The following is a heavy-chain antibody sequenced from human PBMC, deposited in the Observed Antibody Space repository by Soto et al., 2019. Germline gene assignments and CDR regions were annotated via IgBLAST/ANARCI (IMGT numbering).Heavy chain of an antibody. CDR2: LSAYSGNT. CDR3: ARNQGYSSGWYGNYYYYGMDV. CDR1: GYTFTSYG. Sequence: GASVTVSCKASGYTFTSYGISWVRQAPGQGLERMGWLSAYSGNTNYAQKLQGRVTMTTDTSTSTAYMELRSLRSDDTAVYYGARNQGYSSGWYGNYYYYGMDVWGQGTTVTVSS. J-gene: IGHJ6*02. V-gene: IGHV1-18*04. D-gene: IGHD6-19*01.